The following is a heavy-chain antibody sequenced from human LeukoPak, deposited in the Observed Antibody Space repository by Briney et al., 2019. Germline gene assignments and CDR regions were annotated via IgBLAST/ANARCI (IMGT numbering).Heavy chain of an antibody. Sequence: GASVKVSCKASGGTFSRFTISWVRQAPGQGFEWMGGITPIFGTANFAQKFQGRVSITADESTSTAFMELSSLRSEDTAVYYCARGGTYYYDSSGLPHDYWGQGTLVTVSS. D-gene: IGHD3-22*01. CDR2: ITPIFGTA. CDR1: GGTFSRFT. J-gene: IGHJ4*02. V-gene: IGHV1-69*13. CDR3: ARGGTYYYDSSGLPHDY.